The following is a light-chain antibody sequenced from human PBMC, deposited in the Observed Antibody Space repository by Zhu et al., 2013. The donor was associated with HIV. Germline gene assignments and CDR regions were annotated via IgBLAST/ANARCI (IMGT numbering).Light chain of an antibody. CDR3: LQSNSYPRT. V-gene: IGKV1-17*01. CDR2: LAS. CDR1: QGIANH. Sequence: DIQMTQSPSSPSASVGDRVTITCRASQGIANHLGWYQQKPGKAPKRLIYLASTLQSGVPSRFSGSGSGTDFTLTISSLQPEDFATYYCLQSNSYPRTFGQGTRLEIK. J-gene: IGKJ2*02.